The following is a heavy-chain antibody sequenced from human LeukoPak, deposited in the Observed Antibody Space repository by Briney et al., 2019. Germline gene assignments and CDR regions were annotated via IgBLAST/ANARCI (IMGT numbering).Heavy chain of an antibody. J-gene: IGHJ5*02. CDR1: GFTFSSYW. CDR2: IKQDGSEK. V-gene: IGHV3-7*01. Sequence: GGSLRLSCAAPGFTFSSYWMSWVRQAPGKGLEWVANIKQDGSEKYYVDSVKGRFTISRDNAKNSLYLQMNSLRAEDTAVYYCARGWFDPWGQGTLVTVSS. CDR3: ARGWFDP.